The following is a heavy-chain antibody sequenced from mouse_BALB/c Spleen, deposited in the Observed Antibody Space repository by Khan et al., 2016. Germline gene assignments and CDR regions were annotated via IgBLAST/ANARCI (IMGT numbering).Heavy chain of an antibody. CDR2: INTNTGEP. D-gene: IGHD1-1*01. CDR3: AIRVLRFYVEY. CDR1: GYTFTNYG. Sequence: QIQLVQSGPELKKPGETVKISCKASGYTFTNYGMNWVKQAPGKGLKWMGWINTNTGEPTYIEECKVRFAFSLETSASTAYSQINNLKTEDTATCFCAIRVLRFYVEYWGKGTTLTVSA. V-gene: IGHV9-3*02. J-gene: IGHJ2*01.